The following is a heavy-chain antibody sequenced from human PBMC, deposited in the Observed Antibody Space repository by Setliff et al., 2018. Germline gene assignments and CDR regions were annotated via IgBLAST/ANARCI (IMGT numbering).Heavy chain of an antibody. CDR3: AKVRLPNSYMRSGVES. V-gene: IGHV3-15*05. J-gene: IGHJ5*01. CDR1: GFSFRDSW. Sequence: GGSLRLSCAASGFSFRDSWMSWVRQAPGKGLEWVGRIKSKTDGGTTDYAAPVKGRFTISRDNTENSLYLQMNSLRVEDTAFYYCAKVRLPNSYMRSGVESWGQGTRVTVSS. CDR2: IKSKTDGGTT. D-gene: IGHD1-20*01.